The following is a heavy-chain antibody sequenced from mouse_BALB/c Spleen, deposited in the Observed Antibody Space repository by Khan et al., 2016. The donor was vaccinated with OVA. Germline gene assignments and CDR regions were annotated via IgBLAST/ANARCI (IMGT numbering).Heavy chain of an antibody. CDR3: ARTARIKY. D-gene: IGHD1-2*01. Sequence: EVELQESGPGLVKPSQSLSLTCTVTGYSITSGYGWNWIRQFPGNKLEWMGYISYSGSTNYNPSLKSRISITRDTSKNQLFLQLNSVTTEDTATYYCARTARIKYWGQGTTLTVSS. V-gene: IGHV3-1*02. CDR1: GYSITSGYG. CDR2: ISYSGST. J-gene: IGHJ2*01.